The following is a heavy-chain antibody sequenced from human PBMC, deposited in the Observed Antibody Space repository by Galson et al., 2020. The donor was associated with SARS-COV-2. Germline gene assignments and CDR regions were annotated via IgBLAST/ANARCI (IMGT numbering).Heavy chain of an antibody. D-gene: IGHD3-10*01. CDR1: GFTFSSYA. Sequence: GGSLRLSCAASGFTFSSYAMSWVRQAPGKGLEWVSAISGSGGSTYYADSVKGRFTISRDNSKNTLYLQMNSLRAEDTVVYYCAKDGSNYYGPPGYFDYWGQGTLVTVSS. V-gene: IGHV3-23*01. CDR3: AKDGSNYYGPPGYFDY. J-gene: IGHJ4*02. CDR2: ISGSGGST.